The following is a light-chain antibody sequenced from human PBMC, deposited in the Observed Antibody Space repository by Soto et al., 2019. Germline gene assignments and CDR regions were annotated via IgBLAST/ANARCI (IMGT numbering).Light chain of an antibody. Sequence: QSVLTQPPSVSAAPGQKVTISCSGSASNIGSNYVSWYRQIPGTAPKLLIYDTNERPSGTSDRFSGSKSGTSATLDITGLQTGDEADYYCGTWDTSLSAGVFGGGTKLTVL. J-gene: IGLJ3*02. V-gene: IGLV1-51*01. CDR3: GTWDTSLSAGV. CDR2: DTN. CDR1: ASNIGSNY.